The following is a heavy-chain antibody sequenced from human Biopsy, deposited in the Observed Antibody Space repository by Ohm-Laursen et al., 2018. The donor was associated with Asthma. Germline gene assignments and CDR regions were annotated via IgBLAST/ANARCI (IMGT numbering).Heavy chain of an antibody. J-gene: IGHJ5*02. CDR1: GFAFNNSS. D-gene: IGHD3-22*01. V-gene: IGHV3-23*01. CDR3: AKITTDRQKANNWFDP. Sequence: GSLRRSCTASGFAFNNSSMTWVRQAPGKGLEWVSSISASGVRTFYADSVKGRFTVSRDSSRNTLYLQLSTLRVEDTAVYFCAKITTDRQKANNWFDPWGQGTLVTVSS. CDR2: ISASGVRT.